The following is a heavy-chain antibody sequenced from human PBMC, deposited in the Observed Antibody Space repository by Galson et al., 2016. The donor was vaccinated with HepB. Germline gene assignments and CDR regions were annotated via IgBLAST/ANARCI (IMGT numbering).Heavy chain of an antibody. V-gene: IGHV3-23*01. J-gene: IGHJ6*04. CDR2: ISGKGDST. D-gene: IGHD3-10*01. CDR3: ANLGSGSFRLYFYGIEV. CDR1: AFTFSNFA. Sequence: SLRLSCAASAFTFSNFAMTWVRQAPGKGLEWISGISGKGDSTYYADSVKGPFTVSRDNSKTTLHLHMNSLRVDDTAVYYCANLGSGSFRLYFYGIEVLGKGTTVTVPS.